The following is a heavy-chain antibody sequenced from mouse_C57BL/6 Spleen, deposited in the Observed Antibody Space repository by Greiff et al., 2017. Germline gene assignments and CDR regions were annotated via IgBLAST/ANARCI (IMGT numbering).Heavy chain of an antibody. Sequence: EVHLVESGGGLVKPGGSLKLSCAASGFSFSDYGMHWVRQAPGKGLEWVAYISRGSSTIYYADTVKGRFTISRDNSNNTVYLQLTSLRSEDTAMYYCARPSYYDYDEGFAYWGQGTLVTVSA. D-gene: IGHD2-4*01. CDR2: ISRGSSTI. CDR3: ARPSYYDYDEGFAY. J-gene: IGHJ3*01. CDR1: GFSFSDYG. V-gene: IGHV5-17*01.